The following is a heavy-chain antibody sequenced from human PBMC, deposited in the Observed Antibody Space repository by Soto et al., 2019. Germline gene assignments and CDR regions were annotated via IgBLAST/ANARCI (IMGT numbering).Heavy chain of an antibody. D-gene: IGHD3-22*01. Sequence: QVQLQESGPGLVRPSETLSLTCTVSGGSISSYYWSWIRQPPGKGLEWLGCIYYNGNTNYNPSPKSRVTLAASTSTHQFSLKLSSVTAADTAVYCCARGVGGRTSDCYDSWCDPWGEGPQVTVSS. CDR1: GGSISSYY. CDR2: IYYNGNT. CDR3: ARGVGGRTSDCYDSWCDP. V-gene: IGHV4-59*01. J-gene: IGHJ5*02.